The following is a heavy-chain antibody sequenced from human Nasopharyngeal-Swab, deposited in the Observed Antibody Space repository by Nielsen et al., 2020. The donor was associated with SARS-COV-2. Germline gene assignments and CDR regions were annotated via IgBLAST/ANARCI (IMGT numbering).Heavy chain of an antibody. V-gene: IGHV4-34*01. D-gene: IGHD3-16*01. J-gene: IGHJ6*02. Sequence: WIRQPPGKGLEWIGEINQSGSTNYNPSLKSRVTISVDTSKNQFSLKLSSVTAADTAVYYCARGGGRTKHGMDVWGQGTTVTVSS. CDR2: INQSGST. CDR3: ARGGGRTKHGMDV.